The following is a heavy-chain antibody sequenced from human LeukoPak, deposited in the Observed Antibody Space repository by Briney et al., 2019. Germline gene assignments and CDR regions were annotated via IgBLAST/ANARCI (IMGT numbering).Heavy chain of an antibody. CDR3: NLRYFDLYYYGMDV. D-gene: IGHD3-9*01. CDR1: GYTFTSYD. J-gene: IGHJ6*02. V-gene: IGHV1-8*01. Sequence: ASVKVSCKASGYTFTSYDINWVRQATGQGLEWMGWMNPNSGNTGYAQKFQGRVTMTRNTSISTAYMELSSLRSEDTAVYYRNLRYFDLYYYGMDVWGQGTTVTVSS. CDR2: MNPNSGNT.